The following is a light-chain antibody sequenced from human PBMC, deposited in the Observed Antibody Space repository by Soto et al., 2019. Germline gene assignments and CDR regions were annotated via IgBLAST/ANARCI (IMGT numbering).Light chain of an antibody. CDR3: SSYTVTSTLVL. CDR1: SSDVGGYNY. J-gene: IGLJ2*01. Sequence: QSALTQPASVSGSPGRSITISCTGTSSDVGGYNYVSWYQQHPGKVPKLMIYEVSNRPSGVSNRFSGSKSGNTASLTISGLQAEDEADYYCSSYTVTSTLVLFGGGTKLTVL. CDR2: EVS. V-gene: IGLV2-14*01.